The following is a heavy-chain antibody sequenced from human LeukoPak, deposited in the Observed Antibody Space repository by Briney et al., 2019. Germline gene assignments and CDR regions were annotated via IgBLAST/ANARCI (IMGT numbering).Heavy chain of an antibody. V-gene: IGHV3-11*01. J-gene: IGHJ3*02. CDR2: XXXSGSNI. CDR3: ARVVLLWFGELLNNAFDI. CDR1: GFTFSDYY. D-gene: IGHD3-10*01. Sequence: GGSLRLSCAASGFTFSDYYMSWIRQAPGKGLEWVSXXXXSGSNIYYADSVERRFTISRDNAKNSLYLQMNSLRAEDTAVYYCARVVLLWFGELLNNAFDIWGKGTMVTVSS.